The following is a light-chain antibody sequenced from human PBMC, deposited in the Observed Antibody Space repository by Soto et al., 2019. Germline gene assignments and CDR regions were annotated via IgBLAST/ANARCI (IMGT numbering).Light chain of an antibody. V-gene: IGLV7-46*01. CDR1: TGDVTSGHY. J-gene: IGLJ3*02. CDR3: LLAYSSSRPV. Sequence: QAVVTQEPSLTVSPGGTVTLTCGSSTGDVTSGHYPYWFQQKPGQAPRTLIYDTSNKHSWTPARFSGSLLVGKAALTLSGAQPEDEAIYYCLLAYSSSRPVFGGGTKLTVL. CDR2: DTS.